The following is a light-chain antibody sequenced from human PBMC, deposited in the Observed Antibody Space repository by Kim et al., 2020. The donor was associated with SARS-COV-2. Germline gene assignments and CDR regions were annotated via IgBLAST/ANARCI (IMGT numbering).Light chain of an antibody. V-gene: IGKV3-20*01. Sequence: SPGERVTLSCRASQSVSSTYLAWYQQKPGQAPRPLIHAASTRATGIPDMFSGSGSGTDFTLTISRLEPEDFAVYYCQQYDDSPYTFGQGTKLEI. CDR1: QSVSSTY. J-gene: IGKJ2*01. CDR2: AAS. CDR3: QQYDDSPYT.